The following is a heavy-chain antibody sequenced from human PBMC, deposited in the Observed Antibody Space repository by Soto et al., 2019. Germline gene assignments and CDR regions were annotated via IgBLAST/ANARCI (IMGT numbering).Heavy chain of an antibody. V-gene: IGHV3-15*01. D-gene: IGHD2-8*01. J-gene: IGHJ4*02. CDR2: IKSKTDGGTT. CDR1: GFTFSNAW. CDR3: TTGGTYIVLMVYEGFY. Sequence: GGSLRLSCAASGFTFSNAWMSWVRQAPGKGLEWVGRIKSKTDGGTTDYAAPVKGRFTISRDDSKNTLYLQMNSLKTEDTAVYYCTTGGTYIVLMVYEGFYWGQGTLVTVSS.